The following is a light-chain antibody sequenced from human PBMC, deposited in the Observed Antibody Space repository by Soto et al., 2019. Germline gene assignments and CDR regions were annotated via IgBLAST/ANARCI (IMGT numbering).Light chain of an antibody. CDR1: SSDVGCYNY. V-gene: IGLV2-14*01. CDR2: DVS. Sequence: QSVLTQPASVSGSPGQSITISCTGPSSDVGCYNYVSWYQQHPGKAPKLMIYDVSNRASGVSNRFSGSKSGNTASLTISGLQAEDEADYYCSSYTSSSSYVFGTGTKVTVL. J-gene: IGLJ1*01. CDR3: SSYTSSSSYV.